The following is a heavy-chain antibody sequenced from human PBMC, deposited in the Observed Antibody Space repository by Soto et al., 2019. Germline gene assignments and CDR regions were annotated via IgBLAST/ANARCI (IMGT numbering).Heavy chain of an antibody. J-gene: IGHJ5*02. CDR2: INHSGST. Sequence: SETLSLTCAVYGGSFSGYYWSWIRQPPGKGLEWIGEINHSGSTNYNPSLKSRVTISVDTSKNQFSLKLSSVTAADTAVYYCARGLSDIVVVVAATRHNWFDPWGQGTLVTVSS. CDR1: GGSFSGYY. CDR3: ARGLSDIVVVVAATRHNWFDP. V-gene: IGHV4-34*01. D-gene: IGHD2-15*01.